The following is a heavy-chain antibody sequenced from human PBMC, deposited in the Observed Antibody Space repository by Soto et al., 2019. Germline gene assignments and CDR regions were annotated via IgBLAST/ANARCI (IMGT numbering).Heavy chain of an antibody. Sequence: GGSLRLSCAASGFIFGAHAMSWVRQAPGKGLEWVSAINWIGGSTNYADSMKGRFTISRDNAKNSLYLQISSLRAEDTALYYCARHGGTPDLYFDYWGQGTPVTSPQ. CDR2: INWIGGST. CDR1: GFIFGAHA. CDR3: ARHGGTPDLYFDY. J-gene: IGHJ4*02. V-gene: IGHV3-20*04. D-gene: IGHD3-16*01.